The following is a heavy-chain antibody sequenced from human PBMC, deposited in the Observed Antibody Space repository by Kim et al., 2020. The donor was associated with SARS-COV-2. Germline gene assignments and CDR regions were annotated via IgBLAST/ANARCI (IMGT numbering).Heavy chain of an antibody. CDR2: ISGSGGST. CDR3: AKAHLRYDYNYYYGMDV. V-gene: IGHV3-23*01. CDR1: GFTFSSYA. J-gene: IGHJ6*01. Sequence: GESLRLSCAASGFTFSSYAMSWVRQAPGKGLEWVSAISGSGGSTYYADSVKGRFTISRDNSKNTLYLQMNSLRAEDTDVYYCAKAHLRYDYNYYYGMDVWGQGTTFTVSS. D-gene: IGHD3-16*02.